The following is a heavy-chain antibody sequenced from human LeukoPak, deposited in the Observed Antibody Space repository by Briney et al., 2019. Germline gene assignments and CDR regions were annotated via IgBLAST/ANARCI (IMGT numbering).Heavy chain of an antibody. V-gene: IGHV4-61*02. J-gene: IGHJ5*02. D-gene: IGHD1-1*01. CDR3: ARHRPEVGAGTPNWFDP. CDR2: IYTSGST. CDR1: GGSISSGSYY. Sequence: PSETLSLTCTVSGGSISSGSYYWSWIRQPAGKGLEWIGRIYTSGSTNYNPSLKSRVTISVDTSKNQFSLKLSSVTAADTAVYYCARHRPEVGAGTPNWFDPWGQGTLVTVSS.